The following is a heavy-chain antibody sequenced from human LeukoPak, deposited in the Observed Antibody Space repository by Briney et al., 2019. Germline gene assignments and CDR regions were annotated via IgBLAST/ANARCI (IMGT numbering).Heavy chain of an antibody. CDR2: STGPV. V-gene: IGHV3-23*01. D-gene: IGHD6-6*01. CDR1: GFTFSDYA. J-gene: IGHJ4*02. CDR3: APYSSSSRSLDY. Sequence: GGSLRLSCVASGFTFSDYAMTWVRQAPGKGLEWVSSTGPVHYADSVKGRLTISRDDSKNTLFLQMNSLRAEDTAVYYCAPYSSSSRSLDYWGQGTLVTVSS.